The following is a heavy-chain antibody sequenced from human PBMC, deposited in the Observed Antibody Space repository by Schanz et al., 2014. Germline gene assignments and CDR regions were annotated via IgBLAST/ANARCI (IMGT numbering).Heavy chain of an antibody. CDR2: ISSTSSSK. J-gene: IGHJ4*02. CDR1: GFTFNSYS. V-gene: IGHV3-48*02. D-gene: IGHD3-3*01. Sequence: EVHLVESGGGLGQRGGSLIVSCEGSGFTFNSYSMNWVRQAPGKGLEWISYISSTSSSKDYADSVKGRFSISRDNAKNSLYLQMNSLRDEDTAVYYCAKDGEIWSGYPEYFDSWSQGTLVTVSS. CDR3: AKDGEIWSGYPEYFDS.